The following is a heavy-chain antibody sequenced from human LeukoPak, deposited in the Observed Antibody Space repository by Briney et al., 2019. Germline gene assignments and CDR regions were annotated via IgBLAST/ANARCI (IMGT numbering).Heavy chain of an antibody. J-gene: IGHJ4*02. CDR1: GGSFSGYY. CDR2: INHSGST. CDR3: ARGPTYYYGSGSYYSLAGDY. Sequence: SETLSLTCAVYGGSFSGYYWSWIRQPPGKGLEWIGEINHSGSTNYNPSLKSRVTISVDTSKNQFSPKLSSVTAADTAVYYCARGPTYYYGSGSYYSLAGDYWGQGTLVTVSS. V-gene: IGHV4-34*01. D-gene: IGHD3-10*01.